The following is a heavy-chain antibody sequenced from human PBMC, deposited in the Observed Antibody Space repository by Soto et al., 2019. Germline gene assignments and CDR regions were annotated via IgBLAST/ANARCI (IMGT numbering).Heavy chain of an antibody. CDR1: GGSISSYY. D-gene: IGHD3-10*01. Sequence: SETLSLTCTVSGGSISSYYWSWIRQPPGKGLEWIGYIYYSGSTTYNPSLKSRLTMSIDTSKNQFSLRLTSVTAADTAIYYCAGDYASGSYRFDYWGQGTLVTVSS. CDR2: IYYSGST. J-gene: IGHJ4*02. CDR3: AGDYASGSYRFDY. V-gene: IGHV4-59*01.